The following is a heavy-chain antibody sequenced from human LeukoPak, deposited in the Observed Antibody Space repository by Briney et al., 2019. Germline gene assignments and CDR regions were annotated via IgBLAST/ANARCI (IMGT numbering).Heavy chain of an antibody. V-gene: IGHV3-9*01. J-gene: IGHJ4*02. D-gene: IGHD3-3*01. CDR1: GFTFSSYA. Sequence: GGSLRLSCVASGFTFSSYAMHWVRQAPGKGLEWVSGISWNSGSIGYADSVKGRFTISRDNAKNSLYLQMNSLRAEDTALYYCAKGGYYDFWSGYYTFDYWGQGTLVTVSS. CDR3: AKGGYYDFWSGYYTFDY. CDR2: ISWNSGSI.